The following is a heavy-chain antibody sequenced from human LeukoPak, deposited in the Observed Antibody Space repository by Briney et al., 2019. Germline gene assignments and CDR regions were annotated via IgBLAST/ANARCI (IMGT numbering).Heavy chain of an antibody. Sequence: ASVKVPCKASGYTFTGYYMHWVRQAPGQGLEWMGWINPNSGGTNYAQKFQGRVTMTRDTSISTAYMELSRLRSDDTAVYYCARDRSWSHAFDIWGQGTMVTVSS. J-gene: IGHJ3*02. CDR2: INPNSGGT. D-gene: IGHD2-15*01. V-gene: IGHV1-2*02. CDR1: GYTFTGYY. CDR3: ARDRSWSHAFDI.